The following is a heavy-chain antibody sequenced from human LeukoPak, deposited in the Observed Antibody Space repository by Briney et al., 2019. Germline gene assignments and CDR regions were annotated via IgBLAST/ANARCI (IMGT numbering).Heavy chain of an antibody. V-gene: IGHV1-2*02. J-gene: IGHJ4*02. D-gene: IGHD5-12*01. CDR3: ARCRGWYMGYNFDY. CDR1: GSTFTAYY. Sequence: VASVKVSCKASGSTFTAYYMHWVRQAPGQGLEWMGWINPNSGDTSYAQKFQGRVTMTGDASISTAYMELSRLRSDDTAVYYCARCRGWYMGYNFDYWGQGTLVTVSS. CDR2: INPNSGDT.